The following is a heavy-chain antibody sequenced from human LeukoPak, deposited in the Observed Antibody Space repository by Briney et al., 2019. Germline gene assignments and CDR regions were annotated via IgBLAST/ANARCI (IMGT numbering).Heavy chain of an antibody. D-gene: IGHD3-10*01. CDR1: GGSISNYY. CDR2: ISHSGST. Sequence: SETLSLTCTVSGGSISNYYWNWIRQFPGKGLEWIGYISHSGSTNYSPSLESRVTISVDPSKNQFSLKVNSMTAADTAVYYCQAYFGSGTYSDYWGQGTLVTVSS. V-gene: IGHV4-59*08. J-gene: IGHJ4*02. CDR3: QAYFGSGTYSDY.